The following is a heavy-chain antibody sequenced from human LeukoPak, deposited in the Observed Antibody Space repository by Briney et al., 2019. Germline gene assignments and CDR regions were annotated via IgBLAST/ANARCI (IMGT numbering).Heavy chain of an antibody. CDR3: AKDLTMVRGVYFDY. V-gene: IGHV3-23*01. CDR1: GFIFNDYG. Sequence: GGSLRLSCAASGFIFNDYGMHWVRQAPGKGLEWVSAISGSGGSTYYADSVKGRFTISRDNSKNTLYLQMNSLRAEDTAVYYCAKDLTMVRGVYFDYWGQGTLVTVSS. J-gene: IGHJ4*02. CDR2: ISGSGGST. D-gene: IGHD3-10*01.